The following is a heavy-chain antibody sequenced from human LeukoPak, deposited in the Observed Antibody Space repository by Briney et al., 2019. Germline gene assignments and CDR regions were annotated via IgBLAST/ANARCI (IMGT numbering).Heavy chain of an antibody. V-gene: IGHV3-23*01. CDR1: GFTFSNSA. D-gene: IGHD5-12*01. Sequence: GGSLRLSCEASGFTFSNSAMSWVRQAPGEGLEWVSGISASGANPYYADSVKGRFTISRDNSETTLHLHMNSLRAEDTAVYYCAKARAGDITAAFNYWGQGTLVTVSS. CDR2: ISASGANP. J-gene: IGHJ4*02. CDR3: AKARAGDITAAFNY.